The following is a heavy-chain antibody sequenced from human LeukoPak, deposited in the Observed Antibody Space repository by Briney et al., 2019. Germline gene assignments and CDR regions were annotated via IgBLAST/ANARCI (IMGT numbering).Heavy chain of an antibody. CDR2: IIPIFGTA. Sequence: ASVKVSCKASGGTFSSYAISWVRQAPGQGLEWMGGIIPIFGTANYAQKFQGRVTITADGSTSTAYMELSSLRSEDTAVYYCARGAADYSYYYYYGMDVWGQGTTVTVSS. V-gene: IGHV1-69*13. D-gene: IGHD2-21*01. CDR1: GGTFSSYA. J-gene: IGHJ6*02. CDR3: ARGAADYSYYYYYGMDV.